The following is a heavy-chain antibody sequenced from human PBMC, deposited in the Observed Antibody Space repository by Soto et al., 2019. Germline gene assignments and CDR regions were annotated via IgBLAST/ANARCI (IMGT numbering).Heavy chain of an antibody. Sequence: QVHLVQSGAEVKKPGASVKVSCKASGYIFTGYHIHWVRQAPGRGLEWMGWINPNSGDTEYAQNFQGRVTMTRDTSFNLVYMEMSGLMSDDTAVYYCARGARGTRGFDEMDIWGQGTTVTVSS. D-gene: IGHD3-9*01. CDR2: INPNSGDT. CDR3: ARGARGTRGFDEMDI. V-gene: IGHV1-2*02. CDR1: GYIFTGYH. J-gene: IGHJ6*02.